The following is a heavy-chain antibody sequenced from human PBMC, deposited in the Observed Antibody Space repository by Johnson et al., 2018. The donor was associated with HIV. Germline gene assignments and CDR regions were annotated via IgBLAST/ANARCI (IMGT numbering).Heavy chain of an antibody. CDR1: GFTFSGYW. D-gene: IGHD3-10*01. J-gene: IGHJ3*02. CDR2: IKQDGSQK. Sequence: VQLVESGGGLVQPGGSLRLSCAASGFTFSGYWMSWVRQAPGKGLEWVANIKQDGSQKYYVDSVKGHFTISRANAKNSVYLQMNSLSAEVTAVYYCARELGGRSLPFGAFDIWGQGTMVTVSS. V-gene: IGHV3-7*05. CDR3: ARELGGRSLPFGAFDI.